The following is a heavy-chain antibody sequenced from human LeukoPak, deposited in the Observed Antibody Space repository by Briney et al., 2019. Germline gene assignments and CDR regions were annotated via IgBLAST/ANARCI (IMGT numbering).Heavy chain of an antibody. CDR1: GGSISSHY. V-gene: IGHV4-59*11. J-gene: IGHJ6*03. D-gene: IGHD5-18*01. CDR3: ASGGYSYGYPLTYYYYMDV. Sequence: SETLSLTCTVSGGSISSHYWSWIRQPPGKRLEWIGYIYYSGSTNYNPSLKSRVTISVDTSKNQFSLKLSSVTAADTAVYYCASGGYSYGYPLTYYYYMDVWGKGTTVTVSS. CDR2: IYYSGST.